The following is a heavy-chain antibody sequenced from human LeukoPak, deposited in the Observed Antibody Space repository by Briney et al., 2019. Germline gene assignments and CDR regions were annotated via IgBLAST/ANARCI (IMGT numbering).Heavy chain of an antibody. V-gene: IGHV3-30-3*01. J-gene: IGHJ3*02. CDR2: ISYDGSNK. Sequence: PGGSLRLSCAASGFTFSSYAMHWVRQAPGKGLEWVAVISYDGSNKYYADSVKGRFTISRDNSKNTLYLQMNSLRAEDTAVYYCARGGLNYADASDIWGQGTMVTVSS. D-gene: IGHD4-11*01. CDR3: ARGGLNYADASDI. CDR1: GFTFSSYA.